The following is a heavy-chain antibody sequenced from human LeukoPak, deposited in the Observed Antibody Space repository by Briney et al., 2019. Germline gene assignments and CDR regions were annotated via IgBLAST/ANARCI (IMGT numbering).Heavy chain of an antibody. Sequence: GGSLRLSCAASGFTFSSYSMNWVRQAPGKGLEWVSSISSSGSYIYYADSVKGRFTISRDNAKNSLDLQMNSLRAEDTAVYYCARDRSYYDSSGYFNYWGQGTLVTVSS. CDR1: GFTFSSYS. J-gene: IGHJ4*02. D-gene: IGHD3-22*01. CDR3: ARDRSYYDSSGYFNY. CDR2: ISSSGSYI. V-gene: IGHV3-21*01.